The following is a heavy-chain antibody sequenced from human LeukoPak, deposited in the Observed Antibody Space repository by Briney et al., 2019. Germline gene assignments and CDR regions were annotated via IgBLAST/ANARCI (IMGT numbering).Heavy chain of an antibody. CDR3: ARDPGYYGSGSYPFDY. J-gene: IGHJ4*02. CDR2: INPSGGST. V-gene: IGHV1-46*01. D-gene: IGHD3-10*01. CDR1: GYTFTSYY. Sequence: ASVKVSCKASGYTFTSYYMHWVRQAPGQGLEWIGIINPSGGSTSYAQKFQGRVTMTRDTSTSTVYMELSSLRSEDTAVYYCARDPGYYGSGSYPFDYWGQGTLVTVSS.